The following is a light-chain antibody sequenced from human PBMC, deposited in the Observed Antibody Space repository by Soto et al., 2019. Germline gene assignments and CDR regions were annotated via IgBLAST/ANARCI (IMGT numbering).Light chain of an antibody. CDR3: CTYAGSFHQ. CDR1: SSDVGGFNY. Sequence: QSALTQPRSVSGSPGQSVTISCTGTSSDVGGFNYVSWYQQHPGKAPKLMIYDVTKRPSGVPDRFSGSKSGNTASLTISGLQPEDEADYYCCTYAGSFHQFGGGTKLTVL. CDR2: DVT. J-gene: IGLJ3*02. V-gene: IGLV2-11*01.